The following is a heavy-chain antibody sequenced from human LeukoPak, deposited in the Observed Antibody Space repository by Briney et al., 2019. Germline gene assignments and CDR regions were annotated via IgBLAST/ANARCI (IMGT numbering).Heavy chain of an antibody. D-gene: IGHD4-17*01. J-gene: IGHJ4*02. V-gene: IGHV3-30*18. CDR2: ISYDGPNK. Sequence: PGGSLRLSCAASEFTFSSYGMHWVRQAPGKGLEWVAVISYDGPNKYYADSVKGRFTISRDNSKNTLYLQMNSLRAEDTAVYYCAKGRYHLATVTLLDYWGQGTLVTVSS. CDR1: EFTFSSYG. CDR3: AKGRYHLATVTLLDY.